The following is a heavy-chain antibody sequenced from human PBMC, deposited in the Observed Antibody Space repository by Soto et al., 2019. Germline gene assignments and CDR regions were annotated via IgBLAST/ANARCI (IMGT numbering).Heavy chain of an antibody. CDR3: ARENWDYGMDV. Sequence: ASVKVSCKASGYTFTGYYMHWVRQAPGQGLEWMGWISVYKGNTNYAQKLQGRVTMTTDTSTSTAYMELRSLRSDDTAVYYCARENWDYGMDVWGQGTTVTVSS. D-gene: IGHD7-27*01. CDR2: ISVYKGNT. J-gene: IGHJ6*02. CDR1: GYTFTGYY. V-gene: IGHV1-18*04.